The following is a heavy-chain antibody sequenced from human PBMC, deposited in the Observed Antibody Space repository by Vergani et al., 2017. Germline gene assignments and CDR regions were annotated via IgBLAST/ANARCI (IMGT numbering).Heavy chain of an antibody. J-gene: IGHJ4*02. CDR3: ASVGAAAGTPPFDY. Sequence: QVQLQESGPGLVKPSETLSLTCTVSGGSISSYYWSWIRQPAGKGLEWIGRIYTSGSTNYNPSLKSRVTMSVDTSKNQFSLKLSSVTAADTTVYYCASVGAAAGTPPFDYWGQGTLVTVSS. V-gene: IGHV4-4*07. D-gene: IGHD6-13*01. CDR1: GGSISSYY. CDR2: IYTSGST.